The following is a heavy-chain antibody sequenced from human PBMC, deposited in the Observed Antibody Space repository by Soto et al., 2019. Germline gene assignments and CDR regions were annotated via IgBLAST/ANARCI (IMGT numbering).Heavy chain of an antibody. V-gene: IGHV4-59*01. J-gene: IGHJ6*02. CDR2: IYYSGST. Sequence: SETLSLTCTVSGGSISSYYWSWIRQPPGKGLEWIGYIYYSGSTNYNPSLKSRVTISVDTSKNQLSLKLSSVTAADTAVYYCARGPFYGDYYYYYGMDVWGQGTTVTVSS. CDR1: GGSISSYY. CDR3: ARGPFYGDYYYYYGMDV. D-gene: IGHD4-17*01.